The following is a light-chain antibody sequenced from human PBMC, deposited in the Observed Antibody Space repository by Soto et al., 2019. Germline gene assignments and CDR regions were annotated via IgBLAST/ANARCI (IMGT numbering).Light chain of an antibody. J-gene: IGKJ3*01. Sequence: DIQLTQSPSTLSASVGDRVTIACRASQRISRWLAWYQQKPGKAPKLLMYKSSTLEGGVPSRFGGSGSGTEFTLTISSLQHDDFATYYCQQYDSYPFTFGRGTQVDIK. CDR1: QRISRW. CDR3: QQYDSYPFT. CDR2: KSS. V-gene: IGKV1-5*03.